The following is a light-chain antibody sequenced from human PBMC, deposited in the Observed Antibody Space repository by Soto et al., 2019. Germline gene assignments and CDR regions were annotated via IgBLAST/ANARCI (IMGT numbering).Light chain of an antibody. Sequence: DIQMTQSPSSLSASIGDRVTITCQASQSVNNSLNWYQQKPRKAPNLLIYDVSNLGTGVPSRFSGSGSGTDFTFTISRLQPEDIGSYYCQQYNKLPVTFGQGTRLE. CDR3: QQYNKLPVT. V-gene: IGKV1-33*01. CDR1: QSVNNS. J-gene: IGKJ5*01. CDR2: DVS.